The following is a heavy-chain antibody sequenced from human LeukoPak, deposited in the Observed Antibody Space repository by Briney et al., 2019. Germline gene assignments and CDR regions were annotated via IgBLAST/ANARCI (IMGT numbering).Heavy chain of an antibody. J-gene: IGHJ3*02. CDR3: ARVDGSGREANAFDI. D-gene: IGHD3-10*01. CDR1: GGTFSSYA. CDR2: IIPIFGTG. V-gene: IGHV1-69*13. Sequence: ASVKVSCKASGGTFSSYAISWVRQAPGQGLEWMGGIIPIFGTGNYTQKFQGRVTITADESTSTAYMELSSLRSEDTAVYYCARVDGSGREANAFDIWGQGTMVTVSS.